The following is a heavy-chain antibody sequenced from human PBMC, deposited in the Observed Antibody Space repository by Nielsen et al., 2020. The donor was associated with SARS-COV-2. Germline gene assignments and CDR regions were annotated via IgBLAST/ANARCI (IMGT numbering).Heavy chain of an antibody. CDR2: AYYTGGT. CDR3: ARGDQHSAFDI. V-gene: IGHV4-59*01. CDR1: GASINTYS. J-gene: IGHJ3*02. Sequence: SETLSLTCTVSGASINTYSWSWIRQPPGKGLEWMSYAYYTGGTNYNPSLKSRVTLSGDTSKNQFSLKLISVTAADTAVYYCARGDQHSAFDIWGQGTLVTVSS.